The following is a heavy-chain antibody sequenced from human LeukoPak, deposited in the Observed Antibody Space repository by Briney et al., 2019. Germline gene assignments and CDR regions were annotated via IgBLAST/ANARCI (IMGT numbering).Heavy chain of an antibody. CDR1: GFTVSSNY. Sequence: RAGGSLRLSRAASGFTVSSNYMSWVRQAPGKGLEWVSVIYSGGSTYYADSVKGRFTISRHNSKNTLYLQMSSLRAEDTAVYYCASEQLGIDAFDIWGQGTMVTVSS. CDR2: IYSGGST. D-gene: IGHD7-27*01. CDR3: ASEQLGIDAFDI. V-gene: IGHV3-66*02. J-gene: IGHJ3*02.